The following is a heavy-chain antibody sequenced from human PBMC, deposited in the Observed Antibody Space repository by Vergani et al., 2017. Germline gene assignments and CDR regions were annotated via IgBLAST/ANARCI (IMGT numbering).Heavy chain of an antibody. J-gene: IGHJ4*02. Sequence: VQLVESGGGVVRPGGSLRLSCAASGFTFSSYAMHWVRQAPGKGLEWVAVISYDGSSKYYADSVKGRFTISRDNSKNTLYLKMNSLRAEDTAVYYCARDYYVDGYGDYGYLDYWGQGTLVTVSS. V-gene: IGHV3-30*01. CDR3: ARDYYVDGYGDYGYLDY. D-gene: IGHD4-17*01. CDR1: GFTFSSYA. CDR2: ISYDGSSK.